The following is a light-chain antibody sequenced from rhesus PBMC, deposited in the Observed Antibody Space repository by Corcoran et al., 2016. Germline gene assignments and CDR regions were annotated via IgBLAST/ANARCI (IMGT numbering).Light chain of an antibody. CDR2: KAS. V-gene: IGKV1-22*01. Sequence: DIQMTQSPSSLSASVGDTVTITCRASENINRWLDWYQQKPGKAPSPLIYKASSLQSCVPSRFSGSGSGTDFTLIIRNLQPDDFATYYCLQYSSSPPYRFGQGTKVEIK. CDR3: LQYSSSPPYR. CDR1: ENINRW. J-gene: IGKJ2*01.